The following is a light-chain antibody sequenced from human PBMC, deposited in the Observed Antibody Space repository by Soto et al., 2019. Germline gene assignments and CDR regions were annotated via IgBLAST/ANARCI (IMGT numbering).Light chain of an antibody. J-gene: IGKJ1*01. CDR3: QQANSFPRT. CDR1: QSVSSA. Sequence: DIQMTQYPSSVSGSVGDRVAITCRASQSVSSALAWYQKKPGKAPKLLIYAASTLQNGVPSRLRGSGYGTDLTITISSMKPEDSETYYCQQANSFPRTFGHGTKVDIK. CDR2: AAS. V-gene: IGKV1D-12*01.